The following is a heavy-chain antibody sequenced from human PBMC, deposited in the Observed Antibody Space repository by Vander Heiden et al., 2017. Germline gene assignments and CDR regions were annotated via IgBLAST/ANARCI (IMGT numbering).Heavy chain of an antibody. V-gene: IGHV1-69*01. D-gene: IGHD3-3*01. CDR1: GGTFSGHT. CDR2: IIPTSGTP. Sequence: QVPLVQSGAAVKRPGSSVQVSCKDSGGTFSGHTISWVRQAPGQGLEWIGGIIPTSGTPNYAQNVQGRITITADVSTGTVYTEPRSPTSEDTAVYYCARPVFDYWSGYPPFEFWGQGTLGTVSS. CDR3: ARPVFDYWSGYPPFEF. J-gene: IGHJ4*02.